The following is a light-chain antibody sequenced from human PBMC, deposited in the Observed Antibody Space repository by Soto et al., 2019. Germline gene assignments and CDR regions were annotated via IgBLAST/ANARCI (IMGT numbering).Light chain of an antibody. CDR3: QQYNVWPPA. J-gene: IGKJ4*01. CDR2: GAS. Sequence: IMMTQSPATLSVSAGERATLSCRASQSVSSNLAWYQQKPGQAPRFLIYGASTRATGIPARFRGSGSGTEFTLTIDSLQSEDFAVYYCQQYNVWPPAFGGGTKVDIK. V-gene: IGKV3-15*01. CDR1: QSVSSN.